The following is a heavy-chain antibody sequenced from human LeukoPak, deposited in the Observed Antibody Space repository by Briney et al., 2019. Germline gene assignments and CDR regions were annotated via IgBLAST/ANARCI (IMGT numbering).Heavy chain of an antibody. V-gene: IGHV3-30-3*01. CDR2: ISYDESNK. CDR3: ARDVVVVAANGWFDP. D-gene: IGHD2-15*01. CDR1: GFTFSSYA. J-gene: IGHJ5*02. Sequence: PGGSLRLSCAASGFTFSSYAMHWVRQAPGKGLEWVAVISYDESNKYYADSVKGRFTISRDNSKNTLYLQMNSLRAEDTAVYYCARDVVVVAANGWFDPWGQGTLVTVSS.